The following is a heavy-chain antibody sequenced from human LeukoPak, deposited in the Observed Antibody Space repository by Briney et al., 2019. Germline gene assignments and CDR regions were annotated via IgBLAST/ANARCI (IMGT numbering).Heavy chain of an antibody. CDR1: GFTFSSYS. CDR2: ISSSSSSI. V-gene: IGHV3-21*01. Sequence: KPGGSLRLSCAASGFTFSSYSMNWVRQGPGKGLEWVSSISSSSSSISYADSVKGRFTISRDNAKNSLYLQMTSLRAEDTAVYYCALEIAAAAYDYWGQGTLVTVSS. CDR3: ALEIAAAAYDY. J-gene: IGHJ4*02. D-gene: IGHD6-13*01.